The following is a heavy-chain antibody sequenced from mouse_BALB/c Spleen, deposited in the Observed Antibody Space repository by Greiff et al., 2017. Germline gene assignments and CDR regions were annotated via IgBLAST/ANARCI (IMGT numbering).Heavy chain of an antibody. V-gene: IGHV1-54*01. CDR2: INPGSGGT. Sequence: QVQLQQSGAELVRPGTSVKVSCKASGYAFTNYLIEWVKQRPGQGLEWIGVINPGSGGTNYNEKFKGKATLTADKSSSTAYMQLSSLTSDDSAVYCGARAGGGRYYFDYWGQGTTLTVSA. CDR1: GYAFTNYL. J-gene: IGHJ2*01. CDR3: ARAGGGRYYFDY.